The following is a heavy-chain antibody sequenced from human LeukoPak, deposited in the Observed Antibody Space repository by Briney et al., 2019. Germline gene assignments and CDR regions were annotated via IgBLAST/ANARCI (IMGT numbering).Heavy chain of an antibody. CDR1: GGSISSYY. CDR2: IYYSGST. J-gene: IGHJ4*02. V-gene: IGHV4-59*01. D-gene: IGHD5-24*01. Sequence: PSETLSLTCTVSGGSISSYYWSWIRQPPGEGLEWIGYIYYSGSTNYNPSLKSRVTISVDTSKNQFSLKLSSVTAADTAVYYCARRIPRDGYIDYWGQGTLVTVSS. CDR3: ARRIPRDGYIDY.